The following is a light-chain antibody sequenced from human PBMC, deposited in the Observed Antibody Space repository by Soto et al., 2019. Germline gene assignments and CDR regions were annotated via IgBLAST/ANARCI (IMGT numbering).Light chain of an antibody. J-gene: IGLJ1*01. CDR1: SSDVGSYNL. CDR3: CSYAGSSTLEV. CDR2: EVS. V-gene: IGLV2-23*02. Sequence: QSVLTQPASVSGSPGQSITISCNRTSSDVGSYNLVSWYQQHPGKAPKLMIYEVSKRPSGVSNRFSGSKSGNTASLTISGLQAEDEADYYCCSYAGSSTLEVFGTGTKVTVL.